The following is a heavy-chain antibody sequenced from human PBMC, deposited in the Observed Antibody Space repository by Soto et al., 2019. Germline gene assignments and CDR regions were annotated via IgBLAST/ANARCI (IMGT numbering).Heavy chain of an antibody. V-gene: IGHV1-69*02. D-gene: IGHD2-2*01. J-gene: IGHJ3*02. CDR3: ARGYCSSTSCYPGAFDI. CDR2: IIPILGIA. CDR1: GGTFSSYT. Sequence: SVKVSCKASGGTFSSYTISWVGQGPGQGLEWMGRIIPILGIANYAQKFQGRVTITADKSTSTAYMELSSLRSEDTAVHYCARGYCSSTSCYPGAFDIWGQGTMVTVSS.